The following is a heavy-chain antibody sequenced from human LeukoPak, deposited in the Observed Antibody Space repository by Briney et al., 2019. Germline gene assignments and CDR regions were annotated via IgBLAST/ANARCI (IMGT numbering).Heavy chain of an antibody. Sequence: GGSLRLSCAASGFIFSNYGMNWVRQAPGKGLEWVSFVRSSSSDIFYADSVKGRFTISRDNAQNSLYLQMNNLRVEDTAVYYCARDPLGGEHLDFDHWGQGTLVTVSS. CDR2: VRSSSSDI. V-gene: IGHV3-21*01. CDR1: GFIFSNYG. D-gene: IGHD3-16*01. CDR3: ARDPLGGEHLDFDH. J-gene: IGHJ4*02.